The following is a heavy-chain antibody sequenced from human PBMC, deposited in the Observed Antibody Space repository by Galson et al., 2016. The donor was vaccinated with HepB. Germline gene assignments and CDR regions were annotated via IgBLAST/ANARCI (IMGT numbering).Heavy chain of an antibody. D-gene: IGHD3-10*01. CDR2: ISHDGINK. Sequence: SLRLSCAASGFTFSSYAMHWVRQAPGKGLEWVAVISHDGINKYYADSVKGRFTISRDKSKNTLYLQMNSRSAEDTAVYYCARVGSVYYPTGHVDPWGRGTLVTISS. CDR3: ARVGSVYYPTGHVDP. J-gene: IGHJ5*02. V-gene: IGHV3-30*04. CDR1: GFTFSSYA.